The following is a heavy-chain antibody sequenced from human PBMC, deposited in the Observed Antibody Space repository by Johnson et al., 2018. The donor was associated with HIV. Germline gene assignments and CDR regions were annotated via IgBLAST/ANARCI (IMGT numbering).Heavy chain of an antibody. J-gene: IGHJ3*02. CDR2: ISYDGSNK. Sequence: QVQLVESGGGLIQPGGFLRLSCAAPGFTVSSNYMTWVRQAPGKGLEWVAVISYDGSNKYYADSVKGRFTISRDNSKNTLYLQMNSLRAEDTAVYYCARGEEEQLGDAFDIWGQGTMVTVSS. D-gene: IGHD6-6*01. CDR3: ARGEEEQLGDAFDI. CDR1: GFTVSSNY. V-gene: IGHV3-30-3*01.